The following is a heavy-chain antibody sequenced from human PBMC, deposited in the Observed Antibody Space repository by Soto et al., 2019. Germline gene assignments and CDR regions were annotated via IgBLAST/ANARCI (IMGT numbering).Heavy chain of an antibody. J-gene: IGHJ6*02. D-gene: IGHD5-12*01. CDR3: ARAHSGYDPLGIDV. V-gene: IGHV4-61*01. Sequence: QVQLQESGPGLVKPSETLSLTCTVSGGSVISGSYYWSCIRPPPGKGLEWVGCISDTGSGDYNPSLKSRVTRSVHTSKRQFSLRLNSVTAADTAVYYCARAHSGYDPLGIDVWGQGTTVTVSS. CDR1: GGSVISGSYY. CDR2: ISDTGSG.